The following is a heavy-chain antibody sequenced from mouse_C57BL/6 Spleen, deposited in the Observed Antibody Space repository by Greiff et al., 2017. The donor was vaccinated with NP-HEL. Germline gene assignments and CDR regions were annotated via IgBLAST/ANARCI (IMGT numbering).Heavy chain of an antibody. CDR3: ARYGELLGYFDV. V-gene: IGHV1-69*01. CDR2: IDPSDSYT. Sequence: QVQLQQPGAELVMPGASVKLSCKASGYTFTSYWMHWVKQRPGQGLEWIGEIDPSDSYTNYNQKFKGKSTLTVDKSSSTAYMQLSSLTSEDSAVYYCARYGELLGYFDVWGTGTTVTVSS. D-gene: IGHD1-1*01. CDR1: GYTFTSYW. J-gene: IGHJ1*03.